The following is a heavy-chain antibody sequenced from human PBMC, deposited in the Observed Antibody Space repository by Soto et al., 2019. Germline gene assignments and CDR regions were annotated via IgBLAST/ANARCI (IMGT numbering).Heavy chain of an antibody. V-gene: IGHV3-15*01. CDR1: GSTFGDAW. J-gene: IGHJ5*02. Sequence: PGGSLRLSCVASGSTFGDAWVNWVRQAPGKGLEWIARLKSKGEGGTTDYAAPVKGRFTISRDDSKNSVYLRMNNLKIEDTAVYFCATLYPSEGRYWFGPWGQGTLVTVSS. CDR2: LKSKGEGGTT. D-gene: IGHD3-10*01. CDR3: ATLYPSEGRYWFGP.